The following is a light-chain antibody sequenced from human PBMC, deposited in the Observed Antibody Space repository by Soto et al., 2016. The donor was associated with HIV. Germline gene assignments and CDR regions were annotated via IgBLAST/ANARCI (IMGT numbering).Light chain of an antibody. V-gene: IGLV3-21*03. Sequence: SYELTQPPSVSVAPGKTATITCGGDNVGSKSVQWYQQRPGQAPVLVVFEDFDRPSGIPERFSGAKSGNTATLTISGVEAGDEADYYCQLWYDGDHWVFGGGTKLTVL. J-gene: IGLJ3*02. CDR2: EDF. CDR3: QLWYDGDHWV. CDR1: NVGSKS.